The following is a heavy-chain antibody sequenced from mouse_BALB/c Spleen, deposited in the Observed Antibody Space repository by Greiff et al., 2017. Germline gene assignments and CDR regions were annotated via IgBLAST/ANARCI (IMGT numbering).Heavy chain of an antibody. CDR1: GFTFSSYA. J-gene: IGHJ4*01. CDR3: AGYYGSSRYYAMDY. V-gene: IGHV5-6-5*01. Sequence: EVQGVESGGGLVKPGGSLKLSCAASGFTFSSYAMSWVRQTPEKRLEWVASISSGGSTYYPDSVKGRFTISRDNARNILYLQMSSLRSEDTAMYYCAGYYGSSRYYAMDYWGQGTSVTVSS. CDR2: ISSGGST. D-gene: IGHD1-1*01.